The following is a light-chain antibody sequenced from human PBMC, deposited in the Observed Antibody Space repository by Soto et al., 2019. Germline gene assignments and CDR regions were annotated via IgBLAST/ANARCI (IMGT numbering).Light chain of an antibody. Sequence: DVVMTQSPLSLPVTLGHPASISCRSNQSLVHSDGIAYFSWFQQKPGQSPQLLIYLGSNRASGVPDRFSGSGSGTDFTLKISRVEAEDVGVYYCMQPLQSWTFGQGTKVDIK. CDR1: QSLVHSDGIAY. J-gene: IGKJ1*01. V-gene: IGKV2-28*01. CDR2: LGS. CDR3: MQPLQSWT.